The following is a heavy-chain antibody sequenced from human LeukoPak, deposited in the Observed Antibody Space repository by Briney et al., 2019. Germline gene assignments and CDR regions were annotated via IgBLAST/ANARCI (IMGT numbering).Heavy chain of an antibody. V-gene: IGHV3-7*01. CDR2: IKQDRSEK. Sequence: GGSLRLSCAASGFTFSSYWMSWVRQAPGKGLVWVANIKQDRSEKYYVDSVKGRFTISRDNAKNSLYLQMNSLRAEDTAVYYCARIRYSYGTIIDYWGQGTLVTVSS. D-gene: IGHD5-18*01. J-gene: IGHJ4*02. CDR3: ARIRYSYGTIIDY. CDR1: GFTFSSYW.